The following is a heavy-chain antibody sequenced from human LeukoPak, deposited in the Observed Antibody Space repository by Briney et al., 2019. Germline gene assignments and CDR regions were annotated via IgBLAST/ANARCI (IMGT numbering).Heavy chain of an antibody. CDR3: ARESMAAAGIFDY. V-gene: IGHV4-31*03. J-gene: IGHJ4*02. D-gene: IGHD6-13*01. Sequence: SETLSLTCTVSGGSISSGGYYWSWIRQHPGKGLEWIGYIYYSGSTYYNPSLKSRVTISVDTSKNQFSLKLSSVTAADTAVYYCARESMAAAGIFDYWGQGTLVTVSS. CDR1: GGSISSGGYY. CDR2: IYYSGST.